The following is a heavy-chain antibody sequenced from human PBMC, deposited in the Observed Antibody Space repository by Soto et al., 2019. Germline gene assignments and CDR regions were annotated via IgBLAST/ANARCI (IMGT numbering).Heavy chain of an antibody. V-gene: IGHV4-28*01. CDR3: ARRAIHGPIAY. J-gene: IGHJ4*02. CDR1: GYSISSSNW. Sequence: SETLSLTCAVSGYSISSSNWWGWIRQPPGKGLEWIGYIYYSGTTYYNPSLKSRVTMSVDTSKNQFSLKLTSVTAVDTAVYYCARRAIHGPIAYWGQVTLVTVSS. D-gene: IGHD2-8*01. CDR2: IYYSGTT.